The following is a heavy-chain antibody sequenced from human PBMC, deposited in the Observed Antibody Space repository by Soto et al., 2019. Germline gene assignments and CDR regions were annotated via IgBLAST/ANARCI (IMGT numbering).Heavy chain of an antibody. CDR3: ARERGQDIVVVVAATYFDY. Sequence: VQLVQSGAEVKKPGSSVKVSCKASGGTFSSYTISWVRQAPGQGLEWMGRIIPILGIANYAQKFQGSVTITADKSTSTAYMELSSLRSEDTAVYYCARERGQDIVVVVAATYFDYWGQGTLVTVSS. V-gene: IGHV1-69*08. CDR2: IIPILGIA. CDR1: GGTFSSYT. D-gene: IGHD2-15*01. J-gene: IGHJ4*02.